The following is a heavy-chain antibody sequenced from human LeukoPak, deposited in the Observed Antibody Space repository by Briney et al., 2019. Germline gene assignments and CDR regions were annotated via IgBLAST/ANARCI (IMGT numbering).Heavy chain of an antibody. V-gene: IGHV1-69*04. J-gene: IGHJ3*02. D-gene: IGHD6-6*01. CDR3: ASRSAGDAFDI. Sequence: ASVKVSCKASGGTFSSYAISWVRQAPGQGLEWMGRIIPILGIATYAQKFQGRVTITADKSTSTAYMELSSLRSEDTAVYYCASRSAGDAFDIWGQGTMVTVSS. CDR1: GGTFSSYA. CDR2: IIPILGIA.